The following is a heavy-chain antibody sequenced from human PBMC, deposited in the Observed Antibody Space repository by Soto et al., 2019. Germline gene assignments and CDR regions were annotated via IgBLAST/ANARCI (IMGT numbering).Heavy chain of an antibody. Sequence: SETLSLTCTVSGGSISSYYWSWIRQPPGKGLEWIGYIYYSGSTNYNPSLKSRVTISVDTSKNQFSLKLSSVTAADTAVYYCARGKHDDFRTRDGAFDIWGQGTMVTVSS. J-gene: IGHJ3*02. V-gene: IGHV4-59*08. D-gene: IGHD4-17*01. CDR2: IYYSGST. CDR1: GGSISSYY. CDR3: ARGKHDDFRTRDGAFDI.